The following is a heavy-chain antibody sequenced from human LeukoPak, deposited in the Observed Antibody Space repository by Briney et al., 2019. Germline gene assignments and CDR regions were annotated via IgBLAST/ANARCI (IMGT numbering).Heavy chain of an antibody. CDR3: ARDEAWILFDY. D-gene: IGHD2-2*03. CDR1: GFTFSTYW. V-gene: IGHV3-74*01. Sequence: GGSLRLSCAASGFTFSTYWMHWGRQVPGKGLGWVSRVNREGTTSAYADSVKGRFTISRDNDKNTLYLQMNSLRVEDTAVYYCARDEAWILFDYWGQGTLVTVSS. CDR2: VNREGTTS. J-gene: IGHJ4*02.